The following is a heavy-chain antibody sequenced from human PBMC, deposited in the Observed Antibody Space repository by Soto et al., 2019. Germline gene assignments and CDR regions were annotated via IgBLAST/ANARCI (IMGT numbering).Heavy chain of an antibody. Sequence: QVQLVQSGAEVKKPGSSVKVSCKASGGTFSSYAISWVRQAPGQGLEWMGGIIPIFGTANYAQKFQGRVTITADESTGTADLELSSLRPEDTAVYYCARDWSSQPPIRPNSIWGQGTLVTVSS. CDR2: IIPIFGTA. D-gene: IGHD1-1*01. CDR3: ARDWSSQPPIRPNSI. CDR1: GGTFSSYA. V-gene: IGHV1-69*12. J-gene: IGHJ4*02.